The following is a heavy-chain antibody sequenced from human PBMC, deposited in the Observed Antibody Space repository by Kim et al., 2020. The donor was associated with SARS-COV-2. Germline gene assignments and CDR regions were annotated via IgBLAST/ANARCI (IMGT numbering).Heavy chain of an antibody. D-gene: IGHD5-12*01. Sequence: GGSLRLSCAASGFTFSSYGMHWVRQAPGKGLEWVAVISYDGSNKYYADSVKGRFTISRDNSKNTLYLQMNSLRAEDTAVYYCAKDIKQIIVATIKAVGYYYYGMDVWGQGTTVTVSS. CDR2: ISYDGSNK. CDR1: GFTFSSYG. J-gene: IGHJ6*02. V-gene: IGHV3-30*18. CDR3: AKDIKQIIVATIKAVGYYYYGMDV.